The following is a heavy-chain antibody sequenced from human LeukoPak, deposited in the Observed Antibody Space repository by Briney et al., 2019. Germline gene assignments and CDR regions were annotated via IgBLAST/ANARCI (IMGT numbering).Heavy chain of an antibody. CDR1: GFTFSSYS. V-gene: IGHV3-48*02. CDR3: ASTYYDILTGYRHLCMDV. J-gene: IGHJ6*02. D-gene: IGHD3-9*01. Sequence: GGSLRLSCAASGFTFSSYSMNWVRQAPGKGLEWVSYISSSSSTIYYADSVKGRFTISRDNAKNSLYLQMNSLRDEDRAVYYCASTYYDILTGYRHLCMDVWGQGTTVTVSS. CDR2: ISSSSSTI.